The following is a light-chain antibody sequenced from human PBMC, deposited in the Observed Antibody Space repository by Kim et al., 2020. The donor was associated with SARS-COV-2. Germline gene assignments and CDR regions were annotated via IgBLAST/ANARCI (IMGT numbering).Light chain of an antibody. J-gene: IGKJ2*01. V-gene: IGKV1-39*01. CDR1: QSIRAY. CDR3: QQSYTTPIYT. Sequence: SVGDRVTITCRASQSIRAYLNWYQHQPGKPPKLLIYAASTLQNGVPSRFSGSGSGTDFTLTITNLQPEDFATFYCQQSYTTPIYTFGQGTKLEI. CDR2: AAS.